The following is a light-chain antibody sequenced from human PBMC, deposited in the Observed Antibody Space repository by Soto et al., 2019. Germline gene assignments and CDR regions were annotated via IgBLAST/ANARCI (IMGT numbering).Light chain of an antibody. CDR3: CSYTSSITYV. CDR1: SSDVGGYNY. J-gene: IGLJ1*01. CDR2: EVS. V-gene: IGLV2-14*01. Sequence: QSDLNQHASVSGSPGQSITISCTGTSSDVGGYNYVSWYQQHPGKAPKLMIYEVSYRPSGVSDRFSGSKSGNTASLTISGLQAEDEADYYCCSYTSSITYVFGTGTKLTVL.